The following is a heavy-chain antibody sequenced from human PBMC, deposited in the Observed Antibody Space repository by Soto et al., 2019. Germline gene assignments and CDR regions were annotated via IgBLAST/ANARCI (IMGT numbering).Heavy chain of an antibody. V-gene: IGHV4-59*08. D-gene: IGHD6-19*01. CDR3: ARRGGSGWTYYFDY. J-gene: IGHJ4*02. CDR2: IYDSGST. Sequence: ETLSLTCTVSGGSISSYYWSWIRQPPGKGLEWIGYIYDSGSTNYNPSLKSRVTISVDTSKNQFSLKLSSVTAADTAVYYCARRGGSGWTYYFDYWGQGTLVTVSS. CDR1: GGSISSYY.